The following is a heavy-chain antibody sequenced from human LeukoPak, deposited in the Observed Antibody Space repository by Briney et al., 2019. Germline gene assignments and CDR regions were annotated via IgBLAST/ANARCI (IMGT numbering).Heavy chain of an antibody. Sequence: GGSLRLSCAASGFTFSDYYMSWIRQAPGKGLGWVSYISSSSSYTNYADSVKGRFTISRDYAKNSLYLQMNSLRAEDTAVYYCASGRYSNYFDYWGQGTLVTVSS. CDR3: ASGRYSNYFDY. J-gene: IGHJ4*02. CDR1: GFTFSDYY. V-gene: IGHV3-11*06. CDR2: ISSSSSYT. D-gene: IGHD4-11*01.